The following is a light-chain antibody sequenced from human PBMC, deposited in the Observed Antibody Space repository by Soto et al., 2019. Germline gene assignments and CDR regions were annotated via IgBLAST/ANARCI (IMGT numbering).Light chain of an antibody. Sequence: DIQMTQSPSSLSASVGDRVTITCRASQSISSYLNWYQQKPGKAPKLLIYAASSLQSGVPSRFSGSGSGTDCTLTISSLQPEDFATYYCQQSDSTPSTFGQGTRLEIK. J-gene: IGKJ5*01. CDR3: QQSDSTPST. CDR1: QSISSY. V-gene: IGKV1-39*01. CDR2: AAS.